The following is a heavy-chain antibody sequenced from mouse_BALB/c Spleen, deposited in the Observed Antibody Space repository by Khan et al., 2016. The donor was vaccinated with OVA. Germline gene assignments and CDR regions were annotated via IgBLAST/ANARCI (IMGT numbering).Heavy chain of an antibody. CDR1: GYTFTNYW. V-gene: IGHV1-76*01. Sequence: QVQLKESGAELVRPGASVKLSCKTSGYTFTNYWIHWVKQRPGQGLEWIASIYPGTDNTYYNEKLKDKAILTVDKSSSTAYMQLSSLKSEDSAVYSCEREEALYYIDYWGQGTTLTVSS. J-gene: IGHJ2*01. CDR3: EREEALYYIDY. CDR2: IYPGTDNT. D-gene: IGHD1-1*01.